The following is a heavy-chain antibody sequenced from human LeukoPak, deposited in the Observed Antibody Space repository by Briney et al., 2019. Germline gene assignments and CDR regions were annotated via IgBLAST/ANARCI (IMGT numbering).Heavy chain of an antibody. V-gene: IGHV3-7*01. J-gene: IGHJ4*02. CDR2: IKQDGSEK. CDR1: GFTFSSYA. D-gene: IGHD3-22*01. CDR3: AREGRYYYDSSGYYYGY. Sequence: GSLRLSCAASGFTFSSYAMHWVRQAPGKGLEWVANIKQDGSEKYYVDSVKGRFTISRDNAKNSLYLQMNSLRAEDTAVYYCAREGRYYYDSSGYYYGYRGQGTLVTVSS.